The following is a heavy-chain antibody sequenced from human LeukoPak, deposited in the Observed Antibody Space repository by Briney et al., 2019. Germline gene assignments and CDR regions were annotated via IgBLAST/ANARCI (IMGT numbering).Heavy chain of an antibody. Sequence: SETLSLTCTVSGGSISSYYWNRIRQPPGKGLEWIGYIYYSGSTNYNPSLKSRVTISVDTSKNQFSLKLSSVTAADTAVYYCARERVAAAGIRRHFDYWGQGTLVTVSS. D-gene: IGHD6-13*01. J-gene: IGHJ4*02. CDR1: GGSISSYY. V-gene: IGHV4-59*01. CDR2: IYYSGST. CDR3: ARERVAAAGIRRHFDY.